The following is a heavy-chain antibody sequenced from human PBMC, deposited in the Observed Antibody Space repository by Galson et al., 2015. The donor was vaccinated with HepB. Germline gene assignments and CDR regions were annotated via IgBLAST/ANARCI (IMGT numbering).Heavy chain of an antibody. Sequence: SVKVSCKASGGTFSSYTISWVRQAPGQGLEWMGRIIPILGIANYAQKFQGRVTITADKSTSTAYMELSSLRSEDTAVYYCARVPLGAYCGGDCSGFDPWGQGTLVTVSS. D-gene: IGHD2-21*02. CDR1: GGTFSSYT. CDR2: IIPILGIA. J-gene: IGHJ5*02. V-gene: IGHV1-69*02. CDR3: ARVPLGAYCGGDCSGFDP.